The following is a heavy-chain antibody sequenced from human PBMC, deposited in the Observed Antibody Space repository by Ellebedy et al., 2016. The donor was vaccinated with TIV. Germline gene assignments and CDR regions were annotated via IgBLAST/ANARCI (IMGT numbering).Heavy chain of an antibody. CDR3: ARDSLIPTNEWLFLAY. CDR2: ISSSSSTI. J-gene: IGHJ4*02. D-gene: IGHD3-3*01. Sequence: GESLKISXAASGFTFSSYSMNWVRQAPGKGLEWVSYISSSSSTIYYADSVKGRFTISRDNAKNSLYLQMNSLRDEDTAVYYCARDSLIPTNEWLFLAYWGQGTLVTVSS. CDR1: GFTFSSYS. V-gene: IGHV3-48*02.